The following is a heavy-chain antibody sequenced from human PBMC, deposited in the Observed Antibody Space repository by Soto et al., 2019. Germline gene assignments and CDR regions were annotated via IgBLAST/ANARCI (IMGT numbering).Heavy chain of an antibody. CDR3: ARDQDYDFWSGYPHFDY. V-gene: IGHV3-7*01. CDR1: GFTFSSYW. Sequence: GGSLRLSCAASGFTFSSYWMSWVRQAPGKGLEWVANIKQDGSEKYYVDSVKGRFTISRDNAKNSLYLQMNSLRVEDTAVYYCARDQDYDFWSGYPHFDYWGQGTLVTVSS. D-gene: IGHD3-3*01. CDR2: IKQDGSEK. J-gene: IGHJ4*02.